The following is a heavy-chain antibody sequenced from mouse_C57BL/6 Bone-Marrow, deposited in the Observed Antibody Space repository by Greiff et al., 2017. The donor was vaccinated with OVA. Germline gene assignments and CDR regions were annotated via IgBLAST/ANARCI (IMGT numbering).Heavy chain of an antibody. Sequence: EVHLVESGAELVRPGASVKLSCTASGFNIKDDYMHWVKQRPEQGLEWIGWIDPENGDTEYASKFQGKATITADTSSNTAYLQLSSLTSEDTAVYYSTTKVTNYLDNWGQGTTLTVSS. D-gene: IGHD2-2*01. J-gene: IGHJ2*01. CDR3: TTKVTNYLDN. V-gene: IGHV14-4*01. CDR2: IDPENGDT. CDR1: GFNIKDDY.